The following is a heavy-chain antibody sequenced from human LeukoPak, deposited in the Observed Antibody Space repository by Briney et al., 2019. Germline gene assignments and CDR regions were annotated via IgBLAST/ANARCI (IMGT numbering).Heavy chain of an antibody. Sequence: ASVKVSCKASGYTFTGYYMHWARQAPGQGLEWMGWINPNSGGTNYAQKFQGRVTMTRDTSISTAYMELSRLRSDDTAVYYCARENRDGDGYNLGFDYWGQGTLVTVSS. V-gene: IGHV1-2*02. J-gene: IGHJ4*02. CDR2: INPNSGGT. D-gene: IGHD5-24*01. CDR3: ARENRDGDGYNLGFDY. CDR1: GYTFTGYY.